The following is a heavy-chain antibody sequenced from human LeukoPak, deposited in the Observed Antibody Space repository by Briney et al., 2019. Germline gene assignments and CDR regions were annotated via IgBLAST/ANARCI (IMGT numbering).Heavy chain of an antibody. CDR3: ARSLSYYDSSGYYYVLAAFDI. CDR1: GFTFSDYY. Sequence: GGSLRLSCAASGFTFSDYYMSWIRQAPGKGLEWVSYISSSGSTIYYADSVKGRFTISRDNAKNSLYLQMNSLRAEDTAVYYCARSLSYYDSSGYYYVLAAFDIWGQGTMVTVSS. J-gene: IGHJ3*02. D-gene: IGHD3-22*01. CDR2: ISSSGSTI. V-gene: IGHV3-11*04.